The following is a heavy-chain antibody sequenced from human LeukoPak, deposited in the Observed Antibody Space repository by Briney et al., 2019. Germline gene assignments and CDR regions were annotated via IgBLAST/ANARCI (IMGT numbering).Heavy chain of an antibody. CDR1: GGSISSGGYY. Sequence: SETLSLTCTVSGGSISSGGYYWSWIRQHPGKGLEWIGYIYYSGSTYYNPSLKSRVTISVDTPKNQFSLKLSSVTAADTAVYYCARGGAPIRFDPWGQGTLVTVSS. CDR2: IYYSGST. D-gene: IGHD1-26*01. V-gene: IGHV4-31*03. CDR3: ARGGAPIRFDP. J-gene: IGHJ5*02.